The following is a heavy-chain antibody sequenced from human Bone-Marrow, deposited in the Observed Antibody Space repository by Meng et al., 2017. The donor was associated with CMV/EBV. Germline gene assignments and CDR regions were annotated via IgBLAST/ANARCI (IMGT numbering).Heavy chain of an antibody. Sequence: SETLSLTCAVYGGSFSNYYWSWIRQPPGKGLEWIGEINHSGSTNYNPSLKSRVTISVDTSKNQFSLKLSSVTAADTAVYYCARSPFWSGYHYYFDYWGHGKLVTVSS. CDR1: GGSFSNYY. D-gene: IGHD3-3*01. V-gene: IGHV4-34*01. CDR2: INHSGST. J-gene: IGHJ4*01. CDR3: ARSPFWSGYHYYFDY.